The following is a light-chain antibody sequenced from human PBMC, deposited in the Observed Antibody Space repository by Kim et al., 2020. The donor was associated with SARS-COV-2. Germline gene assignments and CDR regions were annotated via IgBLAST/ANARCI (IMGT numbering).Light chain of an antibody. CDR2: AAS. Sequence: DIQMTQSPSSLSASLGDRVTITCRASQSISNYLNWYQQKPGKAPKLLIYAASSLQSGVPSRFSGSGSGTDFTLTLSSLQPEDFATYYCHRSYSTPPYAFGQGTKLEIK. V-gene: IGKV1-39*01. CDR1: QSISNY. CDR3: HRSYSTPPYA. J-gene: IGKJ2*01.